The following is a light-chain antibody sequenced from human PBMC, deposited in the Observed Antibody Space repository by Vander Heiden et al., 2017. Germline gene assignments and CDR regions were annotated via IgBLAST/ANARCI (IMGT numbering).Light chain of an antibody. CDR1: QSVLYSSNNKNY. V-gene: IGKV4-1*01. J-gene: IGKJ1*01. CDR2: WAS. Sequence: GSLGERATINCKSSQSVLYSSNNKNYLAWYQQKPGQPPKLLIYWASTRESGVPDRFSGSGSGTDFTLTISSLQAEDVAVYYCQQYYSTPRTFGQGTQVEIK. CDR3: QQYYSTPRT.